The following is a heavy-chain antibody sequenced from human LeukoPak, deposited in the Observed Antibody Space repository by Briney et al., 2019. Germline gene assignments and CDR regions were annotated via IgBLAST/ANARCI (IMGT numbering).Heavy chain of an antibody. V-gene: IGHV3-7*01. D-gene: IGHD2-15*01. CDR3: ARGTDIVVVVAATTSYYFDY. J-gene: IGHJ4*02. CDR2: IKQDGSEK. Sequence: PGGSLRLSCAAPGFTFSSYWMSWVRPAPGKGLGWVANIKQDGSEKYYVDSVKGRFTISRDNAKNSLYLQMNSLRAEDTAVYYCARGTDIVVVVAATTSYYFDYWGQGTLVTVSS. CDR1: GFTFSSYW.